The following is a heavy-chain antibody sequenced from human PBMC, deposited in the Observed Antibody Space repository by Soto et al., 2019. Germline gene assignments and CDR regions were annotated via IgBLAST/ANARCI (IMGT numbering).Heavy chain of an antibody. CDR3: AFSSWLQGWFGP. V-gene: IGHV1-69*01. Sequence: HVQLVQSVAEVKKPGSSVKVSCKASGGTFSSYAISWVRQAPGQGLEWMGGIIPIFGTANYAQKFQGRVTITADESTRTAYMELSSLRSEDTAVYYCAFSSWLQGWFGPWGQGTLVTVSS. CDR1: GGTFSSYA. J-gene: IGHJ5*02. D-gene: IGHD6-13*01. CDR2: IIPIFGTA.